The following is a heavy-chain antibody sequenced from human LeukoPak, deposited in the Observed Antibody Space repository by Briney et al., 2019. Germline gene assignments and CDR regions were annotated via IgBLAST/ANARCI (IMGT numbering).Heavy chain of an antibody. J-gene: IGHJ4*02. CDR1: GFTFRSYS. Sequence: GGSLRLSCAASGFTFRSYSMNWVRQAPAKGLEWVSYISGSSSIYYYADSVKGRFTISRDNARNSLYLQMNSLRDEDTAVYYCAKDEPRWGQGTLVTVSS. V-gene: IGHV3-48*02. CDR3: AKDEPR. CDR2: ISGSSSIY.